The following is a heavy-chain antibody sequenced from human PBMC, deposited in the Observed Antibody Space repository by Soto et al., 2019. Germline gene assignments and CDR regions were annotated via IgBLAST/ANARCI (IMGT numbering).Heavy chain of an antibody. Sequence: EVELLESGGGLVQPGGSLRLSCAASGFSFSDYAMTWVRQAPGTGLEWVSTIGAAGISTYYAESVRGRYTISRDNSKNTLFLQMNSLRPEDSAVYYCATPQGSLEYWGQGTLVIVSS. J-gene: IGHJ4*02. CDR3: ATPQGSLEY. V-gene: IGHV3-23*01. CDR2: IGAAGIST. CDR1: GFSFSDYA.